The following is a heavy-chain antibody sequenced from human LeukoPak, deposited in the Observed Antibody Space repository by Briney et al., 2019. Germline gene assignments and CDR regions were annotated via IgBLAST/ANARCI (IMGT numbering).Heavy chain of an antibody. CDR3: ARDPSNTSGRRQRFDL. J-gene: IGHJ2*01. Sequence: ASVKVSCKASGYTFRDHGISWVRQAPGQGLEWMGWISAYNGGTDYAQKFQGRVTMTTDSSTSTAYMDLRGLRSDDTPVYYCARDPSNTSGRRQRFDLWGRGTLVPVSS. CDR2: ISAYNGGT. V-gene: IGHV1-18*04. D-gene: IGHD6-19*01. CDR1: GYTFRDHG.